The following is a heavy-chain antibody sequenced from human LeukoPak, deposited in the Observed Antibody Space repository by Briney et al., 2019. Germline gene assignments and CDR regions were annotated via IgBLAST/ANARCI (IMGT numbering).Heavy chain of an antibody. CDR1: GFTFDDYA. CDR3: AINGGGDSGYGNFDY. Sequence: GGSLRLSCAVSGFTFDDYAMHWVRHVPGKGLEWGSGINWNSDSIVYADSVKGRFTTSRDNAKNSLYLQMNSLRAEDTAFYYCAINGGGDSGYGNFDYWGQGTLVTVSS. J-gene: IGHJ4*02. V-gene: IGHV3-9*01. D-gene: IGHD5-12*01. CDR2: INWNSDSI.